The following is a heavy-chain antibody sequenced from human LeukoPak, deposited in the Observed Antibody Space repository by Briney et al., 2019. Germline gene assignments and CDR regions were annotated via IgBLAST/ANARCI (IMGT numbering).Heavy chain of an antibody. CDR3: ARLGYCSGGTCSSGYFYGMDV. CDR1: ANTFTNSW. CDR2: IFVGDSDT. D-gene: IGHD2-15*01. Sequence: GESLKISCKASANTFTNSWIGWVRQMPGKGLEWMGIIFVGDSDTTYNPSFQGQVTISADRSISTAYLQWNSLKASDTAMYFCARLGYCSGGTCSSGYFYGMDVWGQGTTVTVSS. V-gene: IGHV5-51*01. J-gene: IGHJ6*02.